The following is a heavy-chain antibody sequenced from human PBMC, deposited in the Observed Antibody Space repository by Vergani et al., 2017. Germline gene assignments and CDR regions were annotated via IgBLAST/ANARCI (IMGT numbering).Heavy chain of an antibody. Sequence: QVRLQESGPGLVKPSETLSLTCSVSGGSMSGYYWSWIRQPPGKELDWIGYMYHSGSTNYNPSLETRVTISGVTSKNQFSLKLNSVTAADTAVYYCGRVADFYGLGSRLLYLWVQGILVTVSS. CDR1: GGSMSGYY. D-gene: IGHD3-10*01. J-gene: IGHJ5*02. V-gene: IGHV4-59*01. CDR3: GRVADFYGLGSRLLYL. CDR2: MYHSGST.